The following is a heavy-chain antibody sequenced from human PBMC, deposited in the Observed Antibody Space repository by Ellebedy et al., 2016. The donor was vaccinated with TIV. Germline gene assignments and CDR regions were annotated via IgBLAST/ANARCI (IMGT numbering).Heavy chain of an antibody. CDR2: IRQEGDEI. CDR1: GFNFSSYW. J-gene: IGHJ5*02. Sequence: GESLKISCAASGFNFSSYWMTWVRQAPGEGLEWVAKIRQEGDEIYYVESVKGRFTISRENAKNSLFLKMNSLRVADTAVYYCARRASYGDYAVQVNPWFDPWGQGTLVTVSS. V-gene: IGHV3-7*01. CDR3: ARRASYGDYAVQVNPWFDP. D-gene: IGHD4-17*01.